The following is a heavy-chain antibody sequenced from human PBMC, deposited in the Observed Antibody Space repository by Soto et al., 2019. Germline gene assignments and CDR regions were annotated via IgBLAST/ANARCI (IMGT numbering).Heavy chain of an antibody. V-gene: IGHV3-30-3*01. CDR3: ARSKRSSGWDLYYYYGMDV. D-gene: IGHD6-19*01. Sequence: GGSLRLSCAASGFTFSSYAMHWVRQAPGKGLEWVAVISYDGSNKYYADSVKGRFTISRDNSKNTLYLQMNSLRAEDTAVYYCARSKRSSGWDLYYYYGMDVWGQGTTVTVSS. J-gene: IGHJ6*02. CDR2: ISYDGSNK. CDR1: GFTFSSYA.